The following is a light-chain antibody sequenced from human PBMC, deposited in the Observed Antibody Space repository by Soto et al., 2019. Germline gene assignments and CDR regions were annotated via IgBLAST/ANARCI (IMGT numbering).Light chain of an antibody. CDR1: SSDLGGSNF. CDR3: VSSTSSTTYV. V-gene: IGLV2-14*03. Sequence: QSVLTQPASVSDSPGKSITISCTGTSSDLGGSNFVSWYQQHPGKPPKLIIYDVANRPSGVSNRFSGSKSGSTASLIISRLQSEDEADYYCVSSTSSTTYVFGTGTKVTVL. CDR2: DVA. J-gene: IGLJ1*01.